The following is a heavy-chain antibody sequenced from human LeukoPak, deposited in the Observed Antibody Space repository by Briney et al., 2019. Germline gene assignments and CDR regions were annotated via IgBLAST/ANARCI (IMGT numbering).Heavy chain of an antibody. CDR2: ISYSGST. Sequence: PSETLSLTCTVSGGSISSYYWSWIRQPPGKGLEWIGYISYSGSTNYNPSLQSRVTISVDTSKNQFSLKLSSVTAADTAVYYCVRDKGDVTRRSSERFDYWGQGTLVTVSS. CDR1: GGSISSYY. CDR3: VRDKGDVTRRSSERFDY. V-gene: IGHV4-59*01. J-gene: IGHJ4*02. D-gene: IGHD4-17*01.